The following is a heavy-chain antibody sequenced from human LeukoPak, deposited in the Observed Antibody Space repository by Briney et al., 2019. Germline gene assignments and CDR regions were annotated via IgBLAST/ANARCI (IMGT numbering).Heavy chain of an antibody. D-gene: IGHD2-2*01. J-gene: IGHJ4*02. V-gene: IGHV3-23*01. CDR2: IDASGDNT. Sequence: GGSLRLSCAASGFLFSTYAVSRVRQAPGEGLEWVSAIDASGDNTYYTDSVKGRFTISRDNSKNTLYLQMTSLRAEDTAVYFCAKLIPAVDCSRTSCYGFDYWGQGTLVTVSS. CDR3: AKLIPAVDCSRTSCYGFDY. CDR1: GFLFSTYA.